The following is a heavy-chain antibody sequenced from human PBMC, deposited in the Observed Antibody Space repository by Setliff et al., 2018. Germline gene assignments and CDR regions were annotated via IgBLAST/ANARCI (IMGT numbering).Heavy chain of an antibody. D-gene: IGHD5-12*01. J-gene: IGHJ4*02. V-gene: IGHV1-3*01. CDR2: IHAGNGDT. Sequence: ASVKVSCKASGFTSTNYAIHWVRQAPGQRPECMGWIHAGNGDTKYSQKFQGRVTITRDTSASTVYMELSRLRSDDTAVYYCARSGWLREYYFGYWGQGTLVTVSS. CDR1: GFTSTNYA. CDR3: ARSGWLREYYFGY.